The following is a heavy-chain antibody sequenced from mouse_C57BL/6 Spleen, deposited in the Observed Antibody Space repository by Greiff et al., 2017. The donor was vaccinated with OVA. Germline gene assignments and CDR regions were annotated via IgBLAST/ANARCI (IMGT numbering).Heavy chain of an antibody. J-gene: IGHJ4*01. V-gene: IGHV1-64*01. D-gene: IGHD1-3*01. CDR2: IHPNSGST. CDR1: GYTFTSYW. Sequence: QVQLQQPGAELVKPGASVKLSCKASGYTFTSYWMHWVKQRPGQGLEWIGMIHPNSGSTNYNEKFKSKATLTVDKSSSTAYMQLSSLTSEDSAVYYCATPDSGEDYYAMDYWGQGTSVTVSS. CDR3: ATPDSGEDYYAMDY.